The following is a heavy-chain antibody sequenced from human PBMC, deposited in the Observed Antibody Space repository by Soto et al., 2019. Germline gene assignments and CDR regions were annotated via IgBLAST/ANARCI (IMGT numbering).Heavy chain of an antibody. CDR3: ATDLTGRYGMDV. J-gene: IGHJ6*02. D-gene: IGHD2-8*02. Sequence: ASVKVSCKVSGYTLTELSMHWVRHAPGKGLEWMGGFDPEDGETIYAQKFQGRVTMTEDTSTDTAYMELSSLRSEDTAVYYCATDLTGRYGMDVWGQGTTVTVSS. CDR1: GYTLTELS. V-gene: IGHV1-24*01. CDR2: FDPEDGET.